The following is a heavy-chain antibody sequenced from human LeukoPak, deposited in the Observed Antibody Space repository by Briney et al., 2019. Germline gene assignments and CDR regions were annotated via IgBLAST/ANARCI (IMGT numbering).Heavy chain of an antibody. Sequence: SETLSLTRTVSGGSISSGGYYWSWIRQHPGKGLEWIGYIYYSGSTYYNPSLKSRVTISVDTSKNQFSLKLSSVTAADTAVYYCARGSSGRTTSNWFDPWGQGTLVTVSS. V-gene: IGHV4-31*03. CDR3: ARGSSGRTTSNWFDP. D-gene: IGHD3-22*01. CDR1: GGSISSGGYY. CDR2: IYYSGST. J-gene: IGHJ5*02.